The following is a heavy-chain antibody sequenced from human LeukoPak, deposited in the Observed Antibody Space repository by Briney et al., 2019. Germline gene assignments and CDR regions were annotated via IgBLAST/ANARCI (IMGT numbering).Heavy chain of an antibody. V-gene: IGHV4-39*01. Sequence: SETLSPTCTVSGGSIRSSYYYWGWIRQPPGKGLEWIGSIYDSGSTYYNPSLKSRVTISVDTSKDQFSLKLNSVTAADTAVYYCARHPPGGYSYYYGMDVWGQGTTVTVSS. CDR3: ARHPPGGYSYYYGMDV. CDR2: IYDSGST. D-gene: IGHD5-18*01. J-gene: IGHJ6*02. CDR1: GGSIRSSYYY.